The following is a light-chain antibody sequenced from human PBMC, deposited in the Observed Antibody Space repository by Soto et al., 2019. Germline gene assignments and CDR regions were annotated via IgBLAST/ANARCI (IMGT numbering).Light chain of an antibody. J-gene: IGKJ5*01. CDR2: DAS. V-gene: IGKV3-15*01. CDR3: QQYYDCPRT. Sequence: DTLMTQSPATLSVSPGERGTLTCRASQSVSSNLAWYQQKPGQTPRLLIYDASTMHTGIPARFSGSGSGTEFTLTISSLQPEDFAIYHCQQYYDCPRTFGQGTKLEIK. CDR1: QSVSSN.